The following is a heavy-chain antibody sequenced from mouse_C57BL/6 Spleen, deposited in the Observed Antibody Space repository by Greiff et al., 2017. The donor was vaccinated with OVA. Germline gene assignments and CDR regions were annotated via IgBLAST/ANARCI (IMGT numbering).Heavy chain of an antibody. J-gene: IGHJ2*01. CDR1: GYTFTDYY. CDR3: ARDYWFDY. CDR2: INPNNGGT. D-gene: IGHD2-13*01. V-gene: IGHV1-26*01. Sequence: VQLQQSGPELVKPGASVKISCKASGYTFTDYYMNWVKQSHGKSLEWIGNINPNNGGTSYNQKFKGKATLTVDKSSSTAYMELRSLTSVDSAACYGARDYWFDYWGQGTTLTVSA.